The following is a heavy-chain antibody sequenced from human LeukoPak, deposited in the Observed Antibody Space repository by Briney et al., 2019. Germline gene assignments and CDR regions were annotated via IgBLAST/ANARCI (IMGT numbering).Heavy chain of an antibody. Sequence: GGSLRLSCAASEFTFSSYSMNWVRQAPGKGLEWVSYITNSGNSKSYADSVKGRFTISRDNTKNSLYLQMNGLRAEDTAVYYCARDGGSYGIAYWYFDLWGRGTLVTVSS. D-gene: IGHD1-26*01. CDR2: ITNSGNSK. V-gene: IGHV3-48*01. CDR1: EFTFSSYS. J-gene: IGHJ2*01. CDR3: ARDGGSYGIAYWYFDL.